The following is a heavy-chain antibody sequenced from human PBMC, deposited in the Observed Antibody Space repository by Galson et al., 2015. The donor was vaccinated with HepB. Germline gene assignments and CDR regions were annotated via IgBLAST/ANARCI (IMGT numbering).Heavy chain of an antibody. D-gene: IGHD3-3*01. CDR1: GFTLSGYS. CDR3: ARGGFTISGALDL. J-gene: IGHJ3*01. Sequence: SLRLSCAPSGFTLSGYSINLVRQAPGKGLEWVSSITSSSNYIYYADSVKGRFTISRDNAKNSLYLQMNSLRVEDTAVYYCARGGFTISGALDLWGQGTMVTVSS. CDR2: ITSSSNYI. V-gene: IGHV3-21*01.